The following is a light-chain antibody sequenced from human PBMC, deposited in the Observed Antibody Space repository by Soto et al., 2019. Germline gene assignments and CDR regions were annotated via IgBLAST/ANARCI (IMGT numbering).Light chain of an antibody. CDR2: GAS. J-gene: IGKJ1*01. CDR3: QQRQSWPRT. CDR1: QSVSSN. V-gene: IGKV3-15*01. Sequence: EIVMTQSPATLSVSPGERATLSCRASQSVSSNLAWYQQKPGQAPRLLIYGASTRATGIPVRFSGSGSGTEFTLTISSLQSEDFAVYYCQQRQSWPRTFGQGTKVDIK.